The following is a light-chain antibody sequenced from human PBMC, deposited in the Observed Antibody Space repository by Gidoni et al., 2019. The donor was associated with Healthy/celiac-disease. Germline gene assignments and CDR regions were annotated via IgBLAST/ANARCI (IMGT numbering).Light chain of an antibody. CDR3: GTWDSSLSAGV. V-gene: IGLV1-51*02. J-gene: IGLJ3*02. CDR1: SSNIGNNY. CDR2: ENN. Sequence: QSVLTQPPSVSAAPGQKVTISCSGSSSNIGNNYVSWYQQLPGTAPKLLIYENNKRPAEIPDRFSGSKSGTSATLGSTGLQTGDEADYYCGTWDSSLSAGVFGGGTKLTVL.